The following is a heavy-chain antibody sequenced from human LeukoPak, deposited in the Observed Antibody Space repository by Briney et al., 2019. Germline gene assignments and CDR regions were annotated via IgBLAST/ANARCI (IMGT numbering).Heavy chain of an antibody. D-gene: IGHD4-17*01. CDR2: ISTTGATT. V-gene: IGHV3-48*03. CDR3: ARGDDYGDNAIMY. CDR1: GVSFGGYQ. J-gene: IGHJ4*02. Sequence: PGGSLRLSCAASGVSFGGYQMHWGRQAPGNGLEWVSSISTTGATTYYGDSVRGRFTISRDNAKNSVSLQMNNLRAADTAVYYCARGDDYGDNAIMYWGQGTLVTVSS.